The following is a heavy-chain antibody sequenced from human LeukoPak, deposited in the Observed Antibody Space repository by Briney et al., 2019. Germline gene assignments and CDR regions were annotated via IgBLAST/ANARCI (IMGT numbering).Heavy chain of an antibody. J-gene: IGHJ3*02. D-gene: IGHD3-3*01. CDR2: ITASGTAM. CDR3: ARDQSPEWLPWAFDI. V-gene: IGHV3-48*01. Sequence: GGSLRLSCAASGFTFSSYSMNWVRQAPGKGLEWVSHITASGTAMFYADSVKGRFTISRDNSKNTLYLQMDSLRAEDTAVYYCARDQSPEWLPWAFDIWGQGTMVTVSS. CDR1: GFTFSSYS.